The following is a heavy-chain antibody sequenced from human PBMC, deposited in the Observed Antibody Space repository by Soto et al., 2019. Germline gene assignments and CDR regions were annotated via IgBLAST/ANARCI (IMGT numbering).Heavy chain of an antibody. CDR3: ARTSTMTTGPLRRVGYFDY. Sequence: GGSLRLSCAASGFTFSSYAMTWVRQAPGRGLEWVSAISGSGFSTYYADSVKGRFTISRDNSKNTLFLQMNSLRAEDTAVYYCARTSTMTTGPLRRVGYFDYWGQGTLVTVSS. CDR1: GFTFSSYA. J-gene: IGHJ4*02. CDR2: ISGSGFST. D-gene: IGHD4-17*01. V-gene: IGHV3-23*01.